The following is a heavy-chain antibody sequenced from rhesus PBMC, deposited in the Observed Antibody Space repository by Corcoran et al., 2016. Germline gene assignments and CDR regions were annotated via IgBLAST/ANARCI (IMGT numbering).Heavy chain of an antibody. V-gene: IGHV4-65*02. CDR1: GGSISRNNC. Sequence: QVQLQESGPGLVKPSETLSLTCAVSGGSISRNNCLSRIRQPPGTGRAGIGHISGSSGSTYYSPSLESRVTISKDTSKNQFSLKLTPVTAADTAVYYCARILGYCSGGVCYTDAFDFWGQGLRVTVSS. CDR3: ARILGYCSGGVCYTDAFDF. D-gene: IGHD2-8*01. CDR2: ISGSSGST. J-gene: IGHJ3*01.